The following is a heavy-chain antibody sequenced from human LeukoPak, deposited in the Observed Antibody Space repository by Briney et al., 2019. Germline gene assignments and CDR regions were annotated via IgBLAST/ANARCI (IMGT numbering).Heavy chain of an antibody. CDR1: GFTFSSYG. J-gene: IGHJ4*02. CDR3: AHDILTGYSKFDY. CDR2: IWFDGSNK. D-gene: IGHD3-9*01. Sequence: GRSLRLSCAASGFTFSSYGMHWVRQAPGKGLEWVAVIWFDGSNKNYADSVKGRFTISRDNSKNTVYLQMNSLRAEDTAVYYCAHDILTGYSKFDYWGQGTLVTVSS. V-gene: IGHV3-33*06.